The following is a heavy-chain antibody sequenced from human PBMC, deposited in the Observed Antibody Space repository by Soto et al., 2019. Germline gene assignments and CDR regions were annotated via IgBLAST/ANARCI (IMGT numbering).Heavy chain of an antibody. CDR1: GGSISSSSYY. CDR3: STTPIYSNYFLDY. J-gene: IGHJ4*02. Sequence: SETLSLTCTVSGGSISSSSYYWGWIRQPPGKGLEWIGNIYYSGSTYYNPSLKSRITISVDTSKNQFSLKLSSVTAADTAVYYCSTTPIYSNYFLDYCDQGSLVTVSS. CDR2: IYYSGST. V-gene: IGHV4-39*01. D-gene: IGHD4-4*01.